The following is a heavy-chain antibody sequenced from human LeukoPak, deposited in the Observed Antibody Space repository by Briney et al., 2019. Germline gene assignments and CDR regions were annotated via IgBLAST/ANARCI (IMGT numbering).Heavy chain of an antibody. CDR3: ARAHSPYYDYVWGSYRPIDYFDY. V-gene: IGHV3-48*04. CDR1: GFTFSSYS. D-gene: IGHD3-16*02. CDR2: ISSSGSTI. Sequence: GGSLRLSCAASGFTFSSYSMNWVRQAPGKGLEWVSYISSSGSTIYYADSVKGRFTISRDNAKNSLYLQMNSLRAEDTAVYYCARAHSPYYDYVWGSYRPIDYFDYWGQGTLVTVSS. J-gene: IGHJ4*02.